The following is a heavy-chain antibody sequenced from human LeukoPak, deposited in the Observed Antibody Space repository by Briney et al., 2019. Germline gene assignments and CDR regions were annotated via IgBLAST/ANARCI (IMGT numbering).Heavy chain of an antibody. CDR3: ARGARFFAYYDY. CDR1: DGSISGDNYY. D-gene: IGHD2-21*01. V-gene: IGHV4-31*03. Sequence: PSQTLSLTCTVSDGSISGDNYYWSWIRQLPGKGLEWIGYIYNGGTTYYNPSLKSRVIISVDTSKNQFSLKLKSVTAADTAMYYCARGARFFAYYDYWGQGTPVTVSS. J-gene: IGHJ4*02. CDR2: IYNGGTT.